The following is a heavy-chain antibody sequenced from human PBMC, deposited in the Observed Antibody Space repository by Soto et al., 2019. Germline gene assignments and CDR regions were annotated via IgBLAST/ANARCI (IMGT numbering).Heavy chain of an antibody. CDR1: GGSISSGDYY. CDR2: IYYSGST. Sequence: QVQLQESGPGLVKPSQTMSLTCTVSGGSISSGDYYWSWIRQPPGKGLEWIGYIYYSGSTYYNPSLKSRVTISVDTSKNQFSLKLSSVTAADTAVYYCARFYGYLGSPYYFDYWGQGTLVTVSS. D-gene: IGHD6-13*01. CDR3: ARFYGYLGSPYYFDY. J-gene: IGHJ4*02. V-gene: IGHV4-30-4*01.